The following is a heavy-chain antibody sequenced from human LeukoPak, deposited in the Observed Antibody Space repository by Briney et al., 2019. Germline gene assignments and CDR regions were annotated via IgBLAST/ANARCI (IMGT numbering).Heavy chain of an antibody. V-gene: IGHV4-30-2*01. J-gene: IGHJ3*02. CDR3: AREDYGDYGSDAFDI. D-gene: IGHD4-17*01. Sequence: PSQTLSLTCAVSGGSISSGGYSWSWIRQPPGKGLEWIGYIYHSGSTYYDPCLKSRVTISVDRSKNQFSLKLSSVTAADTAVYYCAREDYGDYGSDAFDIWGQGTMVTVSS. CDR2: IYHSGST. CDR1: GGSISSGGYS.